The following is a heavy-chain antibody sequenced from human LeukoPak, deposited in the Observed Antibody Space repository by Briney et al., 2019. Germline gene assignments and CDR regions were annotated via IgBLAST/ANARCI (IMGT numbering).Heavy chain of an antibody. CDR3: AKGAYDYVEIGYFDH. CDR1: GFTFSSYS. D-gene: IGHD5-12*01. V-gene: IGHV3-21*04. CDR2: ISSSSSYI. Sequence: GGSLRLSCAASGFTFSSYSMNWVRQAPGKGLEWVSSISSSSSYIYYADSVKGRFTIFRDNAKNSLYLQMNSLRAEDTAVYYCAKGAYDYVEIGYFDHWGQGTLVTVSS. J-gene: IGHJ4*02.